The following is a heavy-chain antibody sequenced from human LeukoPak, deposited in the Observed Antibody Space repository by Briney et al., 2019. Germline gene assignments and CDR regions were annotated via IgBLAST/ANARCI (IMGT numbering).Heavy chain of an antibody. Sequence: PGGSLRLSCAASGFTFSSYAMSLVRQAPGKGLEWVSAISGSGGSTYYADSVKGRFTISRDNSKNTLYLQMNSLRAEDTAIYYCAKRPCTNGVCYALLDYWGQGTLVTVSS. D-gene: IGHD2-8*01. V-gene: IGHV3-23*01. CDR1: GFTFSSYA. J-gene: IGHJ4*02. CDR3: AKRPCTNGVCYALLDY. CDR2: ISGSGGST.